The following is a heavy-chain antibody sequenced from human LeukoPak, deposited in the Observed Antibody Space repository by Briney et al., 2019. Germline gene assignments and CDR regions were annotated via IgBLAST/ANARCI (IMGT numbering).Heavy chain of an antibody. CDR2: IIPILGVA. V-gene: IGHV1-69*04. CDR3: ARPGYGDYGGYYFDY. CDR1: GGTFSSYA. Sequence: SVKVSCKASGGTFSSYAISWVRQAPGQGLAWMGRIIPILGVANYAQKFQGRVTITADKSTSTAYMELSSLRSEGTAVYYRARPGYGDYGGYYFDYWGQGTLVTVSS. J-gene: IGHJ4*02. D-gene: IGHD4-17*01.